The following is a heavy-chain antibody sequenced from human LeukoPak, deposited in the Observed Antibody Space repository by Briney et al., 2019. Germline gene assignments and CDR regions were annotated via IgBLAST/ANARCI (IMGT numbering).Heavy chain of an antibody. V-gene: IGHV3-48*01. D-gene: IGHD3-10*01. CDR3: ARVVGEYGSGSYY. CDR2: ISSSSSTI. Sequence: GGSLRLSCAASGFTFSSYSMNRVRQAPGKGLEWVSYISSSSSTIYYADSVKGRFTISRDNAKNSLYLQMNSLRAEDTAVYYCARVVGEYGSGSYYWGQGTLVTVSS. J-gene: IGHJ4*02. CDR1: GFTFSSYS.